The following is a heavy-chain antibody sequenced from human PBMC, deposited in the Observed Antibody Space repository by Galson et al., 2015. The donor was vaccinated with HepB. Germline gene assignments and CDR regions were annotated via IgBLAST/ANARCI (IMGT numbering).Heavy chain of an antibody. D-gene: IGHD4-11*01. J-gene: IGHJ4*02. Sequence: SLRLSCAASGFTFSSYGMHWVRQAPGKGLEWVAIVWFDGSNKFYADSVKGRFTISRDNSKQTLYLQWSSLKASDTAMYYCVRRAGNSNYDYWGQGTLVTVSS. CDR1: GFTFSSYG. V-gene: IGHV3-33*01. CDR3: VRRAGNSNYDY. CDR2: VWFDGSNK.